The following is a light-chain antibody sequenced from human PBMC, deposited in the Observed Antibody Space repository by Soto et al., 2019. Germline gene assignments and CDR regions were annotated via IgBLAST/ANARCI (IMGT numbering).Light chain of an antibody. Sequence: QSVLTQPASVSGSPGQSITISCTGTSSDIGAYDYVSWFQQYPGKAPTLLIYEVTFRPSGGSSRFSGSKSGNTASLTISGLQTEDEADYYCGSYASATLIFGGGTKLTVL. V-gene: IGLV2-14*01. CDR2: EVT. J-gene: IGLJ2*01. CDR3: GSYASATLI. CDR1: SSDIGAYDY.